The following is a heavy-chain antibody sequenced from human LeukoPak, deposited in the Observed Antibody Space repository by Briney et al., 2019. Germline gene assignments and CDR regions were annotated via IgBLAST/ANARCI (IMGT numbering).Heavy chain of an antibody. J-gene: IGHJ3*02. V-gene: IGHV4-59*12. CDR3: ALSGDNRAFDI. Sequence: SETLSLTCTVSGGSISSYYWSWIRQPPGKGLEWIGYIYYSGSTNYNPSLKSRVTISVDRSKNQFSLKLSSVTAADTAVYYCALSGDNRAFDIWGQGTMVTVSS. CDR2: IYYSGST. CDR1: GGSISSYY. D-gene: IGHD4-17*01.